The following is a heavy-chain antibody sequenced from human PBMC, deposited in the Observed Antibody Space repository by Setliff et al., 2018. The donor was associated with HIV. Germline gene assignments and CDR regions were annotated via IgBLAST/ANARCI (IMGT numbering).Heavy chain of an antibody. J-gene: IGHJ4*02. CDR2: LNPSGDST. CDR1: GYTFTTYY. CDR3: ARGGYHGFGSYGDY. Sequence: ASVKVSCKASGYTFTTYYIHWVRQAPGQGLEWMGILNPSGDSTAYAQQFQGRVTMTRDTSTSTVYMELSSLRSEDTAVYYCARGGYHGFGSYGDYWGQGTLVTVSS. V-gene: IGHV1-46*01. D-gene: IGHD3-10*01.